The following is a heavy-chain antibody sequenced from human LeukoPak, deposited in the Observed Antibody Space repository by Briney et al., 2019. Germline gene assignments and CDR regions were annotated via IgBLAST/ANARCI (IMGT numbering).Heavy chain of an antibody. J-gene: IGHJ4*02. CDR3: AKCITIFGVVRYFDY. D-gene: IGHD3-3*01. Sequence: GGTLRLSCAASGFTFSNYGMSWVRQAPGKGLEWVSTISGSGANTYYADSVKGRFTISRDTSKNTLYLQMNSLRAEDTAIYYCAKCITIFGVVRYFDYWGQGTLVIVSS. CDR2: ISGSGANT. V-gene: IGHV3-23*01. CDR1: GFTFSNYG.